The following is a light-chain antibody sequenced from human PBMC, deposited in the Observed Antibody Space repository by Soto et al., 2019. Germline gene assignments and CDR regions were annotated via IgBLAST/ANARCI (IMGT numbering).Light chain of an antibody. Sequence: QSALTQPASVSGSPGQSITISCTGTSRDVGGYNYVSWYQDHPGKAPKLMIYEVSNRPSGVSNRFSGSKSGNTASLTISGLQAEDEADYYCSSYTSSSTYVFGTGTKVTVL. CDR1: SRDVGGYNY. V-gene: IGLV2-14*01. CDR2: EVS. CDR3: SSYTSSSTYV. J-gene: IGLJ1*01.